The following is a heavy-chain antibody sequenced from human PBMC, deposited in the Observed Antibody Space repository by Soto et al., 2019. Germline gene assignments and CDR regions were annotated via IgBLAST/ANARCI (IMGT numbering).Heavy chain of an antibody. D-gene: IGHD2-15*01. CDR3: AKLMEYCRGGSCYPYYFDY. CDR1: GGSISSSSYY. CDR2: IYYSGST. V-gene: IGHV4-39*01. Sequence: TSETLSLTCTVSGGSISSSSYYWGWIRQPPGKGLEWIGSIYYSGSTYYNPSLKSRVTISVDTSKNQFSLKLNSVTAADTAVYYCAKLMEYCRGGSCYPYYFDYWGQGTLVTVSS. J-gene: IGHJ4*02.